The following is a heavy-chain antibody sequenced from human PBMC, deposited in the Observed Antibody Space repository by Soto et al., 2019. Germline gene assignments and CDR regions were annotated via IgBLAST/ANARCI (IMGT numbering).Heavy chain of an antibody. CDR2: INHSGST. CDR1: GGSFSGYY. J-gene: IGHJ6*02. V-gene: IGHV4-34*01. CDR3: ARGDYYGSGSYSYYGMDV. Sequence: SETLSLTCAVYGGSFSGYYWTWIRQPPGTGLEWIGEINHSGSTNYNPSLKSRVTISVDTSKNQFSLKLTSVTAADTAVYYCARGDYYGSGSYSYYGMDVWGQGTTVTVSS. D-gene: IGHD3-10*01.